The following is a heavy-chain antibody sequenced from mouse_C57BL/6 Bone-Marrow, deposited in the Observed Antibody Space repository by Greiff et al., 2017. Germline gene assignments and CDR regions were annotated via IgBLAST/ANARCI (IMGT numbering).Heavy chain of an antibody. CDR3: ARLDYYGRCFDY. J-gene: IGHJ2*01. D-gene: IGHD1-1*01. CDR2: IDPSDSET. CDR1: GYTFTSYW. V-gene: IGHV1-52*01. Sequence: QVQLQQPGAELVRPGSSVKLSCKASGYTFTSYWMHWVKQRPIQGLEWIGNIDPSDSETHYNQKFKDKATLTVDKSSSTAYMQLSSLTYEDSAVYYCARLDYYGRCFDYWGQGTTLTVSS.